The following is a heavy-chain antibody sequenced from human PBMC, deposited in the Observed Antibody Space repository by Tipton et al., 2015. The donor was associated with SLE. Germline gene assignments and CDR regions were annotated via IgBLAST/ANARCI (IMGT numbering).Heavy chain of an antibody. D-gene: IGHD1-26*01. V-gene: IGHV3-23*03. CDR1: GFTFSSYA. CDR2: IYSGGST. J-gene: IGHJ6*02. CDR3: AKDRWDYYYGLDV. Sequence: SLRLSCAASGFTFSSYAMSWVRQAPGKGLEWVSVIYSGGSTYYADSVKGRFTISRDNSKNTLYLQMNSLRAEDTAVYYCAKDRWDYYYGLDVWGQGTTVTVSS.